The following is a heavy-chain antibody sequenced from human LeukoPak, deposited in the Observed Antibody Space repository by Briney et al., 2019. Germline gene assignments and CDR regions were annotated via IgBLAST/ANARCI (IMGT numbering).Heavy chain of an antibody. CDR1: GYTFTTHD. V-gene: IGHV1-8*01. Sequence: GASVKVSCKASGYTFTTHDINWVRQATGQGLEWMGWMNPNSGNTGYAQKFQGRVTITRNTSISTAYMELSSLRSEDTAVYYCARDVAAAGTRWFDPWGQGTLVTVSS. D-gene: IGHD6-13*01. CDR2: MNPNSGNT. CDR3: ARDVAAAGTRWFDP. J-gene: IGHJ5*02.